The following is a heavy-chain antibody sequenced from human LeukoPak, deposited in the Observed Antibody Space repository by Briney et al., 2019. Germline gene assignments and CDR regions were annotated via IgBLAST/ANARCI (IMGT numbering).Heavy chain of an antibody. CDR1: GASFSTYY. Sequence: SETLSLTCTVSGASFSTYYWSWIRQPPGKGLEWIGYIYYSGSTNYNPSLKSRVTISVDTSKNQFSLNLSSVTAADTAVYYCARQWLVSPLFDDWGQGTLVTVSS. J-gene: IGHJ4*02. D-gene: IGHD6-19*01. CDR3: ARQWLVSPLFDD. CDR2: IYYSGST. V-gene: IGHV4-59*08.